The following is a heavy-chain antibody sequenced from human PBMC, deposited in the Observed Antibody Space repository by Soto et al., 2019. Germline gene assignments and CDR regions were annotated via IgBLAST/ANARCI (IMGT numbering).Heavy chain of an antibody. CDR2: IYHSGST. CDR1: GGSISSGGYS. V-gene: IGHV4-30-2*01. Sequence: SLTCAVSGGSISSGGYSWSWIRQPPGKGLEWIGYIYHSGSTYYNPSLKSRVTISVDRSKNQFSLKLSSVTAADTAVYYCARVNYGNYYYYGMDVWGHGTTVTVSS. CDR3: ARVNYGNYYYYGMDV. D-gene: IGHD4-17*01. J-gene: IGHJ6*02.